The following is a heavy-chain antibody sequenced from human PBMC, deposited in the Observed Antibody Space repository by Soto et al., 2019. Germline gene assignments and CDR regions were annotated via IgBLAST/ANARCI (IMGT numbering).Heavy chain of an antibody. Sequence: PSETLSLTCTVSGGSISSGGYYWSWIRQHQGKGLEWIGYMYNTGSTVYNPSFKSRVTISVDTSKNQFSLKLNSVTAADTAVYYCARDLWGYCGTDCYPLDVWGQGTTVTVSS. CDR1: GGSISSGGYY. D-gene: IGHD2-21*02. J-gene: IGHJ6*02. V-gene: IGHV4-61*08. CDR2: MYNTGST. CDR3: ARDLWGYCGTDCYPLDV.